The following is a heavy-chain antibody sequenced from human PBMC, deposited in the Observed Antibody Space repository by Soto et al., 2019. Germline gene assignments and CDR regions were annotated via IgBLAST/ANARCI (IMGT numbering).Heavy chain of an antibody. Sequence: QVQLVQSGAEVKKPGSSVKVSCKASGGTFSRQAISWVRQAPGQGLEWMGGIIPFFGTANYAQKFQGRVTITADESTSTADMELSSVRSEDTAVYYCATVHRLGSGSYYDPLYWFDPWGQGTLVTVSS. CDR3: ATVHRLGSGSYYDPLYWFDP. CDR1: GGTFSRQA. D-gene: IGHD3-10*01. V-gene: IGHV1-69*01. J-gene: IGHJ5*02. CDR2: IIPFFGTA.